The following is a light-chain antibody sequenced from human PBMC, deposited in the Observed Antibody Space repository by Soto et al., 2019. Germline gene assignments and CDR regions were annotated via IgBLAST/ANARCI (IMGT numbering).Light chain of an antibody. CDR1: SSDVGGYNY. J-gene: IGLJ1*01. CDR2: EVS. V-gene: IGLV2-14*01. CDR3: SSYTSTSTRV. Sequence: QSALTQPAFVSGSPGQSITISCTGTSSDVGGYNYVSWYQHPPGKAPKLIIYEVSNRPSGVSNRFSGSKSGNTASLTISGLQAEDEADYYCSSYTSTSTRVFGTGTKLTVL.